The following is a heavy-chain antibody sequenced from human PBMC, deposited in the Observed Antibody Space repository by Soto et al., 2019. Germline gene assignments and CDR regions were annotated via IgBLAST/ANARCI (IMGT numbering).Heavy chain of an antibody. J-gene: IGHJ6*02. Sequence: PGGSLRLSCADPGFAFSSYSMNWVRQAPGQGLEWVSSISSSSSYIYYADSVKGRFTIYRENAKNSLYLQMNSLRADDTAVYYCARTRDILTGKSFYYYYGMDVWGQGTTVTVCS. CDR3: ARTRDILTGKSFYYYYGMDV. CDR2: ISSSSSYI. D-gene: IGHD3-9*01. CDR1: GFAFSSYS. V-gene: IGHV3-21*01.